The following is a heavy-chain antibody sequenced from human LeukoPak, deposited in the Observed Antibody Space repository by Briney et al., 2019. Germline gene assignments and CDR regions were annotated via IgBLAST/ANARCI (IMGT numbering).Heavy chain of an antibody. D-gene: IGHD4-17*01. J-gene: IGHJ3*02. V-gene: IGHV1-46*01. CDR2: INPSGGST. Sequence: ASVKVSCKASGYTFTSYYMHWVPQAPGQGLKWMGIINPSGGSTSYAQKFQGRVTMTRDTSTSTVYMELSSLRSEDTAVYYCAREGRGYGDSSIHAFDIWGQGTMVTVSS. CDR3: AREGRGYGDSSIHAFDI. CDR1: GYTFTSYY.